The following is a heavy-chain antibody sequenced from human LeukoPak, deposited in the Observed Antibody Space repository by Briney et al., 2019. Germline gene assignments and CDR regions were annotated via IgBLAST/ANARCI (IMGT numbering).Heavy chain of an antibody. CDR2: INPNSGGT. V-gene: IGHV1-2*02. CDR3: ARDQEDL. Sequence: GASVKVSCKVSGYRLNELSIHWVRQAPGQGLGWMGWINPNSGGTNYAQKFQGRVTMTRDTSISTAYMELSRLRSDDTAVYYCARDQEDLWGRGTLVTVSS. J-gene: IGHJ2*01. CDR1: GYRLNELS.